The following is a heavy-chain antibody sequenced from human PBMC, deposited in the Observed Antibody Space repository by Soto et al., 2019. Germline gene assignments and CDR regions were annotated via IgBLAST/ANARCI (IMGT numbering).Heavy chain of an antibody. D-gene: IGHD1-26*01. V-gene: IGHV3-21*01. CDR3: ARDHGGELPFDY. J-gene: IGHJ4*02. Sequence: PGGSLRLSCAASGFTFSSYSMNWVRQAPGKGLEWASSISSSSSYIYYADSVKGRFTISRDNAKNSLYLQMNSLRAEDTAVYYCARDHGGELPFDYWGQGALVTVSS. CDR1: GFTFSSYS. CDR2: ISSSSSYI.